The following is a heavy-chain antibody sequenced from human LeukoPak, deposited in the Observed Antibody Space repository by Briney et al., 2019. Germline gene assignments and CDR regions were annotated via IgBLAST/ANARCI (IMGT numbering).Heavy chain of an antibody. CDR1: GGSISSSSYY. D-gene: IGHD2-2*01. CDR3: ARHEYCSSTSCYRHRGLGWFDP. V-gene: IGHV4-39*01. J-gene: IGHJ5*02. Sequence: SETLSLTCTVSGGSISSSSYYWGWIRQPPGKGLEWIGSIYYSGSTYYNPSLKSRVTISVDTSKNQFSLKLSSVTAADTAVYYCARHEYCSSTSCYRHRGLGWFDPWGQGTLVTVSS. CDR2: IYYSGST.